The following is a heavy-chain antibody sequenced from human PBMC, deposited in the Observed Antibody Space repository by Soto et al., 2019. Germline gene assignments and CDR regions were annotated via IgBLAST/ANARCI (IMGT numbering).Heavy chain of an antibody. V-gene: IGHV1-8*01. CDR3: ARGDGGDAGGSTY. CDR2: MTPNSGHT. J-gene: IGHJ4*02. CDR1: GYSFTSYD. D-gene: IGHD2-21*02. Sequence: QVQMVQSGAEVKKPGASVKVSCKASGYSFTSYDINWVRQATGQGLEWMGWMTPNSGHTGYAQKFQGRVTMTSNTSIGTAYMELSSLTSEDTAVYYCARGDGGDAGGSTYWGQGTLVTVSS.